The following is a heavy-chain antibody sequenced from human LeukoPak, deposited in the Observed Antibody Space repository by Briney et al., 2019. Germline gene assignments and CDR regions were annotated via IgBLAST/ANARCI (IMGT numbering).Heavy chain of an antibody. J-gene: IGHJ4*02. Sequence: SETLSLTCAVYGGSFSGYYWSWIRQPPGKGLEWIGEINHSGSTNYNPSLKSRVTISVDTSKNQFSLKLSSVTAADTAVYYCAREKHDYGDYIDYWGQGTLVTVSS. CDR1: GGSFSGYY. CDR2: INHSGST. D-gene: IGHD4-17*01. CDR3: AREKHDYGDYIDY. V-gene: IGHV4-34*01.